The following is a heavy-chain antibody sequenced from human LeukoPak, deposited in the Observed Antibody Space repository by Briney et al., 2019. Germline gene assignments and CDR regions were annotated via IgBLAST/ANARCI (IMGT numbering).Heavy chain of an antibody. CDR2: IYYSGST. CDR3: ARGFVVVTANYFDY. Sequence: EPSETLSLTCTVSGGSISSSSYYWGWIRQPPGKGLEWIGSIYYSGSTYYNPSLKSRVTISVDTSKNQFSLKLSSVTAADTAVYYCARGFVVVTANYFDYWGQGTLVTVSS. D-gene: IGHD2-21*02. CDR1: GGSISSSSYY. J-gene: IGHJ4*02. V-gene: IGHV4-39*01.